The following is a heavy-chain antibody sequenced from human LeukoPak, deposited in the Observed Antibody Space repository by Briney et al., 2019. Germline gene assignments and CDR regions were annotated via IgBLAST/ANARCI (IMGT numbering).Heavy chain of an antibody. CDR1: GGTFSSYA. J-gene: IGHJ4*02. Sequence: VASVKVSCKASGGTFSSYAISWVRQAPGRGLEWMGGIIPIFGTANYAQKFQGRVTITADESTSTAYMELSSLRSEDTAVYYCARDTGDIVVVPAAYWGQGTLVTVSS. V-gene: IGHV1-69*13. CDR3: ARDTGDIVVVPAAY. CDR2: IIPIFGTA. D-gene: IGHD2-2*01.